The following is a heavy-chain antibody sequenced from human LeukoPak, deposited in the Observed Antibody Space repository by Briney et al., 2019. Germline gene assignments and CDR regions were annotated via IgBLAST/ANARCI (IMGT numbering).Heavy chain of an antibody. Sequence: GGSLRLSCAASGFPFSSYSMNWVRQAPGKGLEWFSSISSSSNYIYYADSVKGRFTISRDNAKNSLYLHMNSLRAEDTAVYYCARDGPWAYWGQGTLVTVSS. CDR2: ISSSSNYI. V-gene: IGHV3-21*01. CDR3: ARDGPWAY. J-gene: IGHJ4*02. CDR1: GFPFSSYS. D-gene: IGHD1-26*01.